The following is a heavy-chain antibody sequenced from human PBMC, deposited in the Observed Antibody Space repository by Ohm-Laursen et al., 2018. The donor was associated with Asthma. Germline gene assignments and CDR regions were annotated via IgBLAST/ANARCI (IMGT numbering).Heavy chain of an antibody. CDR3: AIGEDDIGDSGWFEH. J-gene: IGHJ5*02. D-gene: IGHD2-21*02. Sequence: SLRLSCTASGFTFSSYAMSWVRQAPGKGLEWVSDISGNGGRTKYADFVTGRFTISRDNSKNTLYLQMNSLRAEDTALYYCAIGEDDIGDSGWFEHWGQGTLATVSS. CDR1: GFTFSSYA. CDR2: ISGNGGRT. V-gene: IGHV3-23*01.